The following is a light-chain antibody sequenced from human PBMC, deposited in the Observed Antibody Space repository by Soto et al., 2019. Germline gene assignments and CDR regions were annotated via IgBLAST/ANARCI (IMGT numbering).Light chain of an antibody. V-gene: IGKV3-15*01. J-gene: IGKJ4*01. Sequence: EVVMTQSPATLSVSPGERATLSCRASRGIGSTLAWYQQKPGQTPRLLIYDTSTRANGVPARFIGSASGTEFTLTITSLQSEDFAIYYCQHYVTWPLAFGGGTRVENK. CDR2: DTS. CDR3: QHYVTWPLA. CDR1: RGIGST.